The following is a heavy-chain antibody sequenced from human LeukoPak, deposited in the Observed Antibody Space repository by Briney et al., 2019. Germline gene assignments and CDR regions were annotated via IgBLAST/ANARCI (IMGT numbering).Heavy chain of an antibody. CDR1: GGSFSGYY. CDR3: VRANQIAAAGTLNFWFDP. V-gene: IGHV4-34*01. Sequence: SETLSLTCAVYGGSFSGYYWSWIRQPPGKGLEWIGEINHSGSTNYNPSLKSRVTISVDTSKNQFSLKLSSVTAADTAVYYCVRANQIAAAGTLNFWFDPWGQGTLVTVSS. J-gene: IGHJ5*02. CDR2: INHSGST. D-gene: IGHD6-13*01.